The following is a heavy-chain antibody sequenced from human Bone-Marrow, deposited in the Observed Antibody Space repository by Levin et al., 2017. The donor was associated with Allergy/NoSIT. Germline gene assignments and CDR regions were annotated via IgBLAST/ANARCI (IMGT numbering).Heavy chain of an antibody. CDR2: ISTDGNDI. Sequence: GESLKISCAASGFTFSTYSMGWVRQAPGKGLEWVSSISTDGNDINYADSVKGRFTISRDNTNNALYLQMNSLRPEDTAVYYCPRVRSTTILGMVLDRTFDSWGQGTLVTVSS. D-gene: IGHD3-3*02. V-gene: IGHV3-21*01. J-gene: IGHJ4*02. CDR1: GFTFSTYS. CDR3: PRVRSTTILGMVLDRTFDS.